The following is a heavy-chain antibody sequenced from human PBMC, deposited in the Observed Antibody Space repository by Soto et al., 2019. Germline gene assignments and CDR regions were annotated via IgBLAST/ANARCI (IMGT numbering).Heavy chain of an antibody. V-gene: IGHV4-38-2*02. CDR3: ARVAFGPIDY. CDR2: MYHSGTT. Sequence: SETLSLTCTVSNYSISSGYYWGWIRQSPGEGLEWIVSMYHSGTTYYNPSLKSRVTISIDTSKNQFSLKLTSVTSADTAVYFCARVAFGPIDYCGQGTLVTVSS. D-gene: IGHD3-16*01. CDR1: NYSISSGYY. J-gene: IGHJ4*02.